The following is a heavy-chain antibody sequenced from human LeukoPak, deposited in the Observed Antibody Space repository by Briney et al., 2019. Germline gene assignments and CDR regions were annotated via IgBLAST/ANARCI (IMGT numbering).Heavy chain of an antibody. D-gene: IGHD2-8*02. J-gene: IGHJ4*03. CDR2: IYSSGYT. CDR1: GGSISSYH. CDR3: TRSPLVADYYFDY. Sequence: SETLSLTCTVSGGSISSYHWNWIGQPPARELEGMGYIYSSGYTNYNPSLHSRVTISLVTSKNQFTLRLISVTAADTDVYYCTRSPLVADYYFDYWGQGTLVTVSS. V-gene: IGHV4-59*01.